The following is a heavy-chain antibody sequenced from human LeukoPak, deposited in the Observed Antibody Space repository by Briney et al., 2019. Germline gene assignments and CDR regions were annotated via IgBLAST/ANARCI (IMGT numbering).Heavy chain of an antibody. J-gene: IGHJ6*03. D-gene: IGHD3-9*01. Sequence: GGSLRLSCAASGFSVDNNYMNWVRLAPGKGLEWVSALSSSGGSTYYADSVKGRFTISRDNSKNTLYLQMSSLRAEDTAVYYCAKGGGFDWLNYYYMDVWGKGTTVTISS. CDR3: AKGGGFDWLNYYYMDV. CDR1: GFSVDNNY. V-gene: IGHV3-23*01. CDR2: LSSSGGST.